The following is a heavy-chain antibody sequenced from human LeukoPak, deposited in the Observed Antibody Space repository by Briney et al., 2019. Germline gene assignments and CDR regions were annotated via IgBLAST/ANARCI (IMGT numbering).Heavy chain of an antibody. J-gene: IGHJ4*02. CDR3: ARGLGGIFGVVIIASPFFDY. D-gene: IGHD3-3*01. V-gene: IGHV3-23*01. CDR1: GFTFSSYA. CDR2: VDETGEST. Sequence: GGSLRLSCAASGFTFSSYAMTWVRQAPGKGLEWVSGVDETGESTYYADSVKGRFTISRDNSKNTLYLQMNSLRAEDTAVYSCARGLGGIFGVVIIASPFFDYWGQGTLVTVSS.